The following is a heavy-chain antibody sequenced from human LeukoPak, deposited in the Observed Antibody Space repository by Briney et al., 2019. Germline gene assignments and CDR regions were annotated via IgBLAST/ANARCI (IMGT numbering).Heavy chain of an antibody. V-gene: IGHV3-20*04. J-gene: IGHJ4*02. Sequence: GGSLRLSCVASGFSFDDYGMFWVRQTPGKGLEWVSGISWNGGNIGYADSAKGRFTISRDNAKNSLYLQMNSLRAEDTAEYYCARGHGDIDYWGQGTLVTVSS. D-gene: IGHD4-17*01. CDR3: ARGHGDIDY. CDR1: GFSFDDYG. CDR2: ISWNGGNI.